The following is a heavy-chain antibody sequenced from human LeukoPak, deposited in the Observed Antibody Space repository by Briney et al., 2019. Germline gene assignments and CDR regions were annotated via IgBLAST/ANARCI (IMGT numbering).Heavy chain of an antibody. D-gene: IGHD6-19*01. Sequence: SETLSLTRAVSGGSISSGGYSWSWIRQPPGKGLEWIGYIYHSGSTYYNPSLKSRVTISVDRSKNQFSLKLSSVTAADTAVYYCAKISSSGWSDFDYWGQGTLVTVSS. CDR3: AKISSSGWSDFDY. CDR2: IYHSGST. CDR1: GGSISSGGYS. V-gene: IGHV4-30-2*01. J-gene: IGHJ4*02.